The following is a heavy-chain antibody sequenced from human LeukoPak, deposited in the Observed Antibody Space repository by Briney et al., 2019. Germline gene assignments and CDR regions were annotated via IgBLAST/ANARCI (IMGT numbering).Heavy chain of an antibody. CDR3: ARVSSSGWYGGVDY. V-gene: IGHV4-31*03. J-gene: IGHJ4*02. D-gene: IGHD6-19*01. CDR2: IYYSGST. Sequence: PSQTLSLTCTVSGGSISSGGYYWSWIRQHPGKGLEWIGYIYYSGSTNYNPSLKSRVTISVDKSKNQFSLKLSSVTAADTAVYYCARVSSSGWYGGVDYWGQGTLVTVSS. CDR1: GGSISSGGYY.